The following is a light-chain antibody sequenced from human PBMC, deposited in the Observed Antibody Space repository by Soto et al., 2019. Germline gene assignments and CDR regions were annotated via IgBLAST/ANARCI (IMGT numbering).Light chain of an antibody. J-gene: IGKJ5*01. Sequence: EIVMTQSPATLSVSPGERATLSCRASQSVSSNLAWYQQKPGQAPRLLIYRASTRATGIPARFSGSGSGTDFTLTISRLEPEDFAVYYCQQYGSSPPITFGQGTRLEIK. CDR2: RAS. V-gene: IGKV3-20*01. CDR1: QSVSSN. CDR3: QQYGSSPPIT.